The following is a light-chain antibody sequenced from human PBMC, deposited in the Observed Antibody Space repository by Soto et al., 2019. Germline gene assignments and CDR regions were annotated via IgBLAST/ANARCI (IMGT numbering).Light chain of an antibody. V-gene: IGLV1-40*01. Sequence: QSVLTQPPSVSGAPGQRVTISCTGSSSNIGAGYDVHWYQQLPGTAPKLLIHGNSNRPSGVPDRFSGSKSGTSASLAITGLQAEDEADYYCTSYTSSSTPYVFGGGTKVTVL. J-gene: IGLJ1*01. CDR3: TSYTSSSTPYV. CDR2: GNS. CDR1: SSNIGAGYD.